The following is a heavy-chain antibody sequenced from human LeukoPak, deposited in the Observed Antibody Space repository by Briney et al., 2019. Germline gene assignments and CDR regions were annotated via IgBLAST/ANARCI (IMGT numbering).Heavy chain of an antibody. V-gene: IGHV3-74*01. CDR1: GFTFSGYW. CDR2: INSDGGSI. J-gene: IGHJ4*02. D-gene: IGHD2-15*01. Sequence: PGGSLRLSCVASGFTFSGYWMHWVRQVPGKGLVCVSRINSDGGSIDYADSVKGRFTISRDNAKNTLYLQMNSLRAEDTAVYFCARGGGVVAAPRPFDYWGQGSLVTVSS. CDR3: ARGGGVVAAPRPFDY.